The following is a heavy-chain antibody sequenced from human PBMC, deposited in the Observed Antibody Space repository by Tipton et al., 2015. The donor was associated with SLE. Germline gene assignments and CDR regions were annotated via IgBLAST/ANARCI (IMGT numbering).Heavy chain of an antibody. D-gene: IGHD4-17*01. CDR3: TRHDYGDSDAFDF. Sequence: TLSLTCAISGYSITSGYYWAWLRQPPGKGLEWIGTNHHRGNPYYNPSLGSRGTISVDTLKNQLSLRLRSVTAADTAVYYCTRHDYGDSDAFDFWGQGTMVTVSS. V-gene: IGHV4-38-2*01. CDR2: NHHRGNP. J-gene: IGHJ3*01. CDR1: GYSITSGYY.